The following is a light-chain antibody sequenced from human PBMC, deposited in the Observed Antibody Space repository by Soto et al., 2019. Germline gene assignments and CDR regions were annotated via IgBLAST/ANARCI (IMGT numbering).Light chain of an antibody. V-gene: IGLV2-14*01. J-gene: IGLJ2*01. CDR3: SSYTRTTTVI. CDR2: EVS. Sequence: QSVLTQPASVSGSLGQSITISCTGSSSDIGDYDYVSWYQQHPGKAPKLMISEVSDRPSGVSTRFSGSKSGNTASLTISGLLAEDEADYYCSSYTRTTTVIFGGGTKVTVL. CDR1: SSDIGDYDY.